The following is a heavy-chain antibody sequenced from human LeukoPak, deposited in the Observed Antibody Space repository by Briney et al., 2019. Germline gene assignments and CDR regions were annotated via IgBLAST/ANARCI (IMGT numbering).Heavy chain of an antibody. CDR2: IYYSGTT. J-gene: IGHJ4*02. CDR3: ARHSNGYFDY. CDR1: GGSISRGDYY. Sequence: SQTLSLTCTVSGGSISRGDYYWSWIRQPPGKGLEWIGYIYYSGTTYFNPSLKSRVTISVDTSKNQFALKLSSVTAADTAFYCCARHSNGYFDYWGQGTLVTVSS. D-gene: IGHD3-22*01. V-gene: IGHV4-30-4*01.